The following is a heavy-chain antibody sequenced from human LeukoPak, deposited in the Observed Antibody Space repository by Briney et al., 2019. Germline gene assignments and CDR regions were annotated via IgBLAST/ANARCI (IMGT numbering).Heavy chain of an antibody. CDR2: IYYSGST. Sequence: SETLSLTCTVSGGSISSYYWSWIRQPPGKGLEWIGYIYYSGSTNYNPSLTSRVTISVDTSKNQFSLKLSSVTAADTAVYYCARDPNGGWFDPWGQGTLVTVSS. D-gene: IGHD2-8*01. CDR1: GGSISSYY. J-gene: IGHJ5*02. CDR3: ARDPNGGWFDP. V-gene: IGHV4-59*01.